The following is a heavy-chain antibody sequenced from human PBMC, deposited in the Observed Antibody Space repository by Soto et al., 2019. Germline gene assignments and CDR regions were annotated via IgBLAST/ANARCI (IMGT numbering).Heavy chain of an antibody. CDR2: IREDGSER. V-gene: IGHV3-7*05. J-gene: IGHJ2*01. D-gene: IGHD1-26*01. Sequence: HPGGSLRLSCAASGFMLSRYWMSWVRQAPGKGLEWVANIREDGSERYYVASVEGRFTISRDNTKNSLYLQMSSLRVEDTAVYYCARGGHWWFEFWGRGTLVTGSS. CDR1: GFMLSRYW. CDR3: ARGGHWWFEF.